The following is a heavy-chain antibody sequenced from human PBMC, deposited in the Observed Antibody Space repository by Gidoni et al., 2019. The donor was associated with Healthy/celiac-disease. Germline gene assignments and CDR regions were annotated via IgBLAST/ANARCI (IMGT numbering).Heavy chain of an antibody. Sequence: EVQLVESGGGLVKPGGSLRLSCAASGFTFSSYSMNWVRQAPGKGLEWGSSISSSSSYIYYSDSVKGRFTISRDNAKNSLYLQMNSLRAEDTAVYYCARDDGTYYYDSSGYYYDLWGQGTLVTVSS. J-gene: IGHJ4*02. CDR2: ISSSSSYI. V-gene: IGHV3-21*01. D-gene: IGHD3-22*01. CDR3: ARDDGTYYYDSSGYYYDL. CDR1: GFTFSSYS.